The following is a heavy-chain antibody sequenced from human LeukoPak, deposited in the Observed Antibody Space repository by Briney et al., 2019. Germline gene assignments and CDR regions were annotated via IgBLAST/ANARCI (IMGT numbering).Heavy chain of an antibody. D-gene: IGHD5-12*01. CDR3: ARAIQYRFDP. J-gene: IGHJ5*02. V-gene: IGHV3-66*01. Sequence: GGSLRLSCAASGFTFTDYWMHWVRQAPGKGLEWVSVIYAAGSTYYADSVKGRFTISRDNSKNTVYLQMNSLRAEDTAVYYCARAIQYRFDPWGQGTLAAVSS. CDR2: IYAAGST. CDR1: GFTFTDYW.